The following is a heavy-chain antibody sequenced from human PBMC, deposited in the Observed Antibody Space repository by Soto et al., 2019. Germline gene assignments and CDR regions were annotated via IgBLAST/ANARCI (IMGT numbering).Heavy chain of an antibody. CDR2: ISGSGGST. V-gene: IGHV3-23*01. Sequence: GGSLRLSCAASGFTFSSYAMSWVRQAQGKGLEWVSAISGSGGSTYYADSVKGRFTISRDNSKNTLYLQMNSLRAEDTAVYYCAKDKSIGELLPDDAFDIWGQGTMVTVSS. CDR3: AKDKSIGELLPDDAFDI. CDR1: GFTFSSYA. D-gene: IGHD3-10*01. J-gene: IGHJ3*02.